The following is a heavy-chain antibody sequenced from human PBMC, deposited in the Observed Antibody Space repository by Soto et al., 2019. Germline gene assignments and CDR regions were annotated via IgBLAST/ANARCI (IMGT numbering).Heavy chain of an antibody. J-gene: IGHJ4*02. CDR3: AKATTNGGWFNHCDS. V-gene: IGHV3-23*01. D-gene: IGHD6-19*01. CDR2: LSGSGTST. Sequence: EVQLLESGGGLVQPGGSLRLSCAASGFSFVNYAMNWVRQAPGKGLEWVSGLSGSGTSTYYADSVKGRFTISRDNSRDTLFLQMNSLTADDTAVYYCAKATTNGGWFNHCDSWGQGALVTVSS. CDR1: GFSFVNYA.